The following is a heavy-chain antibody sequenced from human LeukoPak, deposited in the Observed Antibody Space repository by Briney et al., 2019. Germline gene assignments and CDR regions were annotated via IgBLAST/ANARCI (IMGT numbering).Heavy chain of an antibody. V-gene: IGHV1-18*01. CDR3: ARGGCSGGSCPYPYYFDY. D-gene: IGHD2-15*01. CDR2: ISAYNGNT. Sequence: ASVKVSCKASGYTFTSYGISWVRQAPGQGLEWMGWISAYNGNTNYAQKLQGRVTMTTDTSTSTAYMELRSLRSDDTAVYYCARGGCSGGSCPYPYYFDYWGQGTLVTVSS. CDR1: GYTFTSYG. J-gene: IGHJ4*02.